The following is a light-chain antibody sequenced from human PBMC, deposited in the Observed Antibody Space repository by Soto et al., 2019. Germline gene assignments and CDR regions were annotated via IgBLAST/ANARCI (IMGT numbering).Light chain of an antibody. CDR3: QQYSNYWT. J-gene: IGKJ1*01. CDR2: RAS. Sequence: DIQMTQSPPTLSASVGDRVTITCRASQGIGDWLAWYQQKPGKGPKLLIYRASNLENGVPSRFSGGGSGTDFSLTISNLQPGDFATYYCQQYSNYWTFGQGTKVEIK. V-gene: IGKV1-5*03. CDR1: QGIGDW.